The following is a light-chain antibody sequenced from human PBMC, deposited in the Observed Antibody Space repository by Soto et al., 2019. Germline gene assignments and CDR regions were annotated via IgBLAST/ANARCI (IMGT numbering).Light chain of an antibody. CDR1: QSVSSN. CDR2: GAS. V-gene: IGKV3-15*01. Sequence: EIVMTQSPATLSVSPGERATLSCRASQSVSSNLAWYQQKLGQAPRLLIYGASTRATGIPARFSGSRSGTEFTRIISSLQAEDFAVYYCQQYNNWPRTFGQGTKVEI. CDR3: QQYNNWPRT. J-gene: IGKJ1*01.